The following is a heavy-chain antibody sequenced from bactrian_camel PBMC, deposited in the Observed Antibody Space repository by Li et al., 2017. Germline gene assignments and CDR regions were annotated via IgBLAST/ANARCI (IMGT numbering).Heavy chain of an antibody. CDR2: ISSGDRT. V-gene: IGHV3S53*01. CDR1: GYDYSAKL. CDR3: ATPPADSGGGPCPLNFGT. D-gene: IGHD2*01. Sequence: HVQLVESGGGSVQTGGSVRLSCSIFGYDYSAKLLGWFRQAPGRDLERVATISSGDRTSYRDSVRGRFTISHDNVKNTVYLQMDSLKLEDTGVYYCATPPADSGGGPCPLNFGTWSQGTQVTVS. J-gene: IGHJ6*01.